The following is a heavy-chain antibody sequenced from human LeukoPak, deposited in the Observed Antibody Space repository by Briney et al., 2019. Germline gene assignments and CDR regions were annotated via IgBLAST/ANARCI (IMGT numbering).Heavy chain of an antibody. CDR1: GFTFSSFP. CDR3: AKDKARTQASDY. Sequence: PGGSLRLSCAASGFTFSSFPMSWVRQAPGKGLEWVSVISNTGDKTYYADSVKGRFTISRDNSKNTLYLQMNSLRAEDTAVYYCAKDKARTQASDYWGQGTLVTVSS. CDR2: ISNTGDKT. J-gene: IGHJ4*02. V-gene: IGHV3-23*01.